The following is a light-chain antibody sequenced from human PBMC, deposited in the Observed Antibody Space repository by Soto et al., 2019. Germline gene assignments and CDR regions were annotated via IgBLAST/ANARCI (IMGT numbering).Light chain of an antibody. CDR2: GNR. V-gene: IGLV1-40*01. CDR3: QAYDYTLTASV. J-gene: IGLJ3*02. Sequence: QSVLTQPPSVSGAPGQRVTLSCTGNTSNLGAGYDVHWYQQLPGAAPKLVIFGNRNRPSGVPERFSGSKSGTSASLAITVLQAEDEADYYCQAYDYTLTASVFGGGTKLTVL. CDR1: TSNLGAGYD.